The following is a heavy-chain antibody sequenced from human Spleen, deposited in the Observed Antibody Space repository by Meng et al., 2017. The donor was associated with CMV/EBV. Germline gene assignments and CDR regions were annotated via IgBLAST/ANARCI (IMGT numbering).Heavy chain of an antibody. CDR1: GGSISSSSYY. CDR3: ARHRGNYYQSFLH. CDR2: IDYSGIT. J-gene: IGHJ1*01. V-gene: IGHV4-39*01. Sequence: QLQLQEPGPGLVKPSEPLSLTCTVSGGSISSSSYYWGWIRHPPGKGLEWIASIDYSGITFQIPSLKSRLTTSVDTSKNQFSLQLRFVTAADTAVYYCARHRGNYYQSFLHWGQGTLVTVSS. D-gene: IGHD1-26*01.